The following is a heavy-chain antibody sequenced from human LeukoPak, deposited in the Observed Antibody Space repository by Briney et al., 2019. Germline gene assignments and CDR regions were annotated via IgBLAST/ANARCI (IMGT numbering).Heavy chain of an antibody. CDR2: IYYSGST. CDR1: GGSISSYY. J-gene: IGHJ4*02. V-gene: IGHV4-59*08. Sequence: SETLPLTCTVSGGSISSYYWSWIRQPPGKGLEWIGYIYYSGSTNYNPSLKSRVTISVDTSKNQFSLKLSSVTAADTAVYYCARLSPEGYYFDYWGQGTLVTVSS. CDR3: ARLSPEGYYFDY.